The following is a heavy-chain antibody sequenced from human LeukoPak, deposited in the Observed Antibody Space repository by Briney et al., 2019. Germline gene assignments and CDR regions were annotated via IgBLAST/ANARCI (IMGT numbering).Heavy chain of an antibody. CDR1: GFTFSDYW. CDR3: ARDRLSGVVDF. CDR2: IKQDGSDK. Sequence: GGSLRLSCAASGFTFSDYWMTWVRQAPGKGLEWVANIKQDGSDKHYVDSVKGRFTISRDNAKNSLFLQMNGLRAEDTAVYYCARDRLSGVVDFWGQGTLVTVSS. V-gene: IGHV3-7*01. J-gene: IGHJ4*02.